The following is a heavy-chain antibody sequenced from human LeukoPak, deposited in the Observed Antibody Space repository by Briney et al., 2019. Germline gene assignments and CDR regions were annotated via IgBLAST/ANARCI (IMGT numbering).Heavy chain of an antibody. D-gene: IGHD4-17*01. CDR3: ARGGDYGDLRYFDY. V-gene: IGHV4-59*01. J-gene: IGHJ4*02. CDR2: IYYRGST. Sequence: PSETLSLTCTVSVGSINNYYSSWIRQPPGKGLEWIGYIYYRGSTNYNPSLKSRVTFSVDTYKNQFSLKLNSVTDADTAVYYCARGGDYGDLRYFDYWGQGTLVTVSS. CDR1: VGSINNYY.